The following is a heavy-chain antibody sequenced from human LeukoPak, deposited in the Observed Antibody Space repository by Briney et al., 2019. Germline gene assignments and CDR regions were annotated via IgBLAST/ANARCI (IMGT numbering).Heavy chain of an antibody. D-gene: IGHD3-10*01. CDR2: ISGSGDNT. J-gene: IGHJ4*02. Sequence: GGSLRLSCAASGFTFSSHGMSWVRQAPGKGLEWVSTISGSGDNTYYADSVKGRFTISRDNSKNTLYLQMNSLRAEDTAVYYCARVTYGSGTYGAFHYWGQGTLVTVSS. CDR1: GFTFSSHG. V-gene: IGHV3-23*01. CDR3: ARVTYGSGTYGAFHY.